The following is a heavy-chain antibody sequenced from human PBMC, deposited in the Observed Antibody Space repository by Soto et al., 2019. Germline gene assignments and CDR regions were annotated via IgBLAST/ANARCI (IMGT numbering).Heavy chain of an antibody. J-gene: IGHJ4*02. CDR2: IYYRGST. CDR3: ARRWGTTFDY. D-gene: IGHD1-1*01. V-gene: IGHV4-59*08. Sequence: QVQLQESGPGLVKPSETLSLTGTVSGGSISRYYWSWVRQPPGKGLEWIGYIYYRGSTNYNPYLKRRVTISVDTSKNQFSLKLSSVTAADKAVYYCARRWGTTFDYRGQGTLVNVSS. CDR1: GGSISRYY.